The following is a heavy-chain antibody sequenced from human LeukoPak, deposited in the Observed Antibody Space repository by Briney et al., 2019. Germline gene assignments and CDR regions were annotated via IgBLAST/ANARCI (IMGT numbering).Heavy chain of an antibody. CDR3: ATDRKRGRDYYYDSSGYGFDY. Sequence: ASVKVSCKASGYTFTSYAISWVRQAPGQGLEWMGLINPSGGSTSYAQKFQGRVTMTEDTSTDTAYMELSSLRSEDTAVYYCATDRKRGRDYYYDSSGYGFDYWGQGTLVTVSS. CDR2: INPSGGST. CDR1: GYTFTSYA. V-gene: IGHV1-46*01. J-gene: IGHJ4*02. D-gene: IGHD3-22*01.